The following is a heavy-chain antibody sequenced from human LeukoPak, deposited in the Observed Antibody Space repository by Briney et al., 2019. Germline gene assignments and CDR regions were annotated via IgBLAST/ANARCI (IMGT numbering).Heavy chain of an antibody. V-gene: IGHV3-74*01. J-gene: IGHJ4*02. CDR1: GLSFSNYW. Sequence: PGGSLRLSCAVSGLSFSNYWMHWVRQAPGKGLAWVARTNLHGTTVDYADSVKGRFTISRDNAKNTLFLQMNSLRAEDTAVYYCASAYTYVRLGDHWGQGTLVTVSS. CDR3: ASAYTYVRLGDH. D-gene: IGHD3-16*01. CDR2: TNLHGTTV.